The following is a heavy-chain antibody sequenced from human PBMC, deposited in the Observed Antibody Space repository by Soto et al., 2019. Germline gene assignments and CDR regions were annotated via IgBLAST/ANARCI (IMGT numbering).Heavy chain of an antibody. D-gene: IGHD6-6*01. CDR3: ARVPGGRSSLVDY. J-gene: IGHJ4*02. V-gene: IGHV1-3*05. Sequence: QVQLVQSGAEEKKPGASVKVSCKASGYTFTSYAMHWVRQAPGQRLEWLGWINAGNGNTKYSQKFQGRVTITRDTSASTAYMELSSLRSEDTAVYYCARVPGGRSSLVDYWGQGTLVTVSS. CDR1: GYTFTSYA. CDR2: INAGNGNT.